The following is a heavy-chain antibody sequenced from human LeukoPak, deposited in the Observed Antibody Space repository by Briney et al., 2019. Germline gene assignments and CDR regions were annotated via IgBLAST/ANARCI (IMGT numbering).Heavy chain of an antibody. Sequence: GSLRLSCAASGFTFSSYAMSWVRQAPGKGLEWVSAISGSGGSTYYADSVKGRFTISRDNSKNTLYLQMNSLRAEDTVVYYCAKRGSVGGSYYGSLDYWGQGTLVTVSS. V-gene: IGHV3-23*01. CDR3: AKRGSVGGSYYGSLDY. D-gene: IGHD1-26*01. CDR1: GFTFSSYA. J-gene: IGHJ4*02. CDR2: ISGSGGST.